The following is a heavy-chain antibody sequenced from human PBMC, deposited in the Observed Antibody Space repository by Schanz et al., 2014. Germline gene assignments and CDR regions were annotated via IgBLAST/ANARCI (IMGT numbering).Heavy chain of an antibody. Sequence: QVQLIQSGAEVKKPGASVKVSCTASGYTFTSYDIHWVRQAPGQGLEWMGWINPNSGDTNYAQKFQGWVTMTRDTSISTAYMEVSRLKSDDTAVYYCARLSVAGRPHVNYWYFDLWGRGTLVTVSS. CDR3: ARLSVAGRPHVNYWYFDL. CDR2: INPNSGDT. CDR1: GYTFTSYD. V-gene: IGHV1-2*04. J-gene: IGHJ2*01. D-gene: IGHD6-19*01.